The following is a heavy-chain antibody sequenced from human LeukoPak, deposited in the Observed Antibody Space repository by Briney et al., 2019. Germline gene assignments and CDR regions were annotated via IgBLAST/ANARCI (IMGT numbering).Heavy chain of an antibody. CDR1: GGSISSYY. CDR3: ARGGSGSYYNPFDY. CDR2: IYYSGST. Sequence: ASETLSLTCTVSGGSISSYYWSWIRQPPGKGLEWIGYIYYSGSTNYNPSLKSRVTISVDTSKNQFSLKLSSVTAADTAVFYCARGGSGSYYNPFDYWGQGTLVTVSS. J-gene: IGHJ4*02. V-gene: IGHV4-59*01. D-gene: IGHD3-10*01.